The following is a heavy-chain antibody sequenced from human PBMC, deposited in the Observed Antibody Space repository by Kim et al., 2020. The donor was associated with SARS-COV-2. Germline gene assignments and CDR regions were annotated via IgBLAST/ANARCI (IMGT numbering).Heavy chain of an antibody. CDR2: ISYDGSNK. CDR3: ARDLGGSGSYYNPFDY. D-gene: IGHD3-10*01. V-gene: IGHV3-30*04. Sequence: GGSLRLSCAASGFTFSSYAMHWVRQAPGKGLEWVAVISYDGSNKYYADSVKGRFTISRDNSKNTLYLQMNSLRAEDTAVYYCARDLGGSGSYYNPFDYWG. CDR1: GFTFSSYA. J-gene: IGHJ4*01.